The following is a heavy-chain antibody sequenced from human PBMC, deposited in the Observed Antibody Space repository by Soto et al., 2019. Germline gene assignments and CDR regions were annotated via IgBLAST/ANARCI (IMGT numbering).Heavy chain of an antibody. CDR1: GYTFTSYY. J-gene: IGHJ4*02. V-gene: IGHV1-46*01. CDR2: ITHSGGSK. Sequence: ASVKVSCKASGYTFTSYYMHWVRQAPGQGLEWMGIITHSGGSKSYAQKFQGRVTMTRDTSTSTVYMELSSLRSEDTAVYYCTICFGEFDYWGQGTLVTVSS. D-gene: IGHD3-10*01. CDR3: TICFGEFDY.